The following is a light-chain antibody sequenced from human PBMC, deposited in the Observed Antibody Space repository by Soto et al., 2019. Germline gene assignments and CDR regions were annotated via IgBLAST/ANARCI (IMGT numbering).Light chain of an antibody. V-gene: IGKV1-5*03. CDR1: QSISRW. Sequence: DTQMTQSPSTLSASVGDRVTITCRASQSISRWLAWYQQKPGKAPSLLIYEASHLENGVPSRFSGRGSGAEFSLAISSLQHDDAATYYGQQYNNWWTGGQGTKVDIK. CDR3: QQYNNWWT. J-gene: IGKJ1*01. CDR2: EAS.